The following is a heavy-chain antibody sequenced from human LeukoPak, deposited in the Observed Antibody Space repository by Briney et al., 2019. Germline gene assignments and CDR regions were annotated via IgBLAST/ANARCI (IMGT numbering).Heavy chain of an antibody. Sequence: SETLSLTCIVSGGSISSGDYYWSWIRQPPGKGLEWIGYIYYSGSTYYNPSLKSRITMSVDTSKNQFSLKLSSVTAADTAVYYCAREGSTAVGVWGQGTTVTVSS. J-gene: IGHJ6*02. CDR1: GGSISSGDYY. D-gene: IGHD2-15*01. CDR3: AREGSTAVGV. V-gene: IGHV4-30-4*01. CDR2: IYYSGST.